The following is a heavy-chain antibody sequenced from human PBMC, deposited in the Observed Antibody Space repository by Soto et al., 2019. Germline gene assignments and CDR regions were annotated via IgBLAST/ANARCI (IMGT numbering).Heavy chain of an antibody. D-gene: IGHD5-18*01. CDR1: GGTFSSYA. CDR3: ATRGYSYGYSLYYYYYGMDV. J-gene: IGHJ6*02. Sequence: QVQLVQSGAEVKKPGSSVKVSCKASGGTFSSYAISWVRQAPGQGLEWMGGIIPIFGTANYAQKFQGRVTITADESTSTDYMELSSLRSEDTAVYYCATRGYSYGYSLYYYYYGMDVWGQGTTVTVSS. V-gene: IGHV1-69*01. CDR2: IIPIFGTA.